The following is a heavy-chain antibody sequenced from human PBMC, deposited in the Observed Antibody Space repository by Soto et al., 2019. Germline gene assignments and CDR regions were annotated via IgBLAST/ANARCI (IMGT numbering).Heavy chain of an antibody. Sequence: HPGGSLRLSCAASGFTFSSYGMSWVRKAPGKGLEWVANIKQDGSEKYYVGSVKGRFTISRDNAKNSLYLEMNSLRAEDTAVYYCARTNSGSYFERDYWGQGT. CDR2: IKQDGSEK. V-gene: IGHV3-7*01. D-gene: IGHD1-26*01. CDR1: GFTFSSYG. J-gene: IGHJ4*02. CDR3: ARTNSGSYFERDY.